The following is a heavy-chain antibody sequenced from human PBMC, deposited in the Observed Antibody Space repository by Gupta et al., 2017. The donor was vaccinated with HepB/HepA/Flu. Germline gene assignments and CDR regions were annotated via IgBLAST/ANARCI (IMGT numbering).Heavy chain of an antibody. CDR3: ARGPSLYTTYYYYYGMDV. D-gene: IGHD1-1*01. V-gene: IGHV3-72*01. Sequence: EVQLVISGGGLVQPGGSLSLSCTASRFTFTDYFIDWARPAPGTGLHWVGRTRNKPNDYTTDYAASVQGRFSVSRDDSGNSLYLQMNSLQTEDTAVYYCARGPSLYTTYYYYYGMDVWAQGTTVTVSS. CDR2: TRNKPNDYTT. CDR1: RFTFTDYF. J-gene: IGHJ6*02.